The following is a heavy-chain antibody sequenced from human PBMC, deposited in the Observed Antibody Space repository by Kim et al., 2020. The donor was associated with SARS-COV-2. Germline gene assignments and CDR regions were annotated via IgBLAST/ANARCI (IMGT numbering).Heavy chain of an antibody. D-gene: IGHD3-10*01. CDR2: ISSAGNII. CDR3: ARVFGY. J-gene: IGHJ4*02. V-gene: IGHV3-48*03. CDR1: GFKFSDYE. Sequence: GGSLRLSCTASGFKFSDYEMNWVRQAPGKGLEWISYISSAGNIIHYADSVKGRFTISRDNAKNSLYLQMNGLRVEDTAVYYCARVFGYWGQGALVTVS.